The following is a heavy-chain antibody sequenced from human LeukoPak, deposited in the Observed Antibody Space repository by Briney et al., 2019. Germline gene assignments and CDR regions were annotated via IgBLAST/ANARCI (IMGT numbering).Heavy chain of an antibody. V-gene: IGHV1-2*02. Sequence: ASVKVSCKASGYTFTGYYMHWVQQAPGQGLEWMGWINPNSGGTNYAQKFQGRVTMTRDTSTSTVYMELSSLRSEDTAVYYCGRGRDAFDVWGQGTMVTVSS. CDR1: GYTFTGYY. CDR3: GRGRDAFDV. CDR2: INPNSGGT. J-gene: IGHJ3*01.